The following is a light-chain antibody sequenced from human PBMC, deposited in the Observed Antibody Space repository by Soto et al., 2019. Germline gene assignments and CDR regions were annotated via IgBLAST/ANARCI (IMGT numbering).Light chain of an antibody. Sequence: QSALTQPASVSGSPGQSITISCTGTSSDVGGYNYVSWYQQHPGKAPKLMIYEVRNRPSGVSNRFSGSKSGNTASLTISGLQAEDEADYYCSSYTSSSTPYVFVTGTKVTVL. J-gene: IGLJ1*01. V-gene: IGLV2-14*01. CDR2: EVR. CDR3: SSYTSSSTPYV. CDR1: SSDVGGYNY.